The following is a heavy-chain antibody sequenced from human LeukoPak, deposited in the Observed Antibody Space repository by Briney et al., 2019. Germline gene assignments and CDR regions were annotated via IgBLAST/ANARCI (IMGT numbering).Heavy chain of an antibody. Sequence: SETLSLTCAVYGGSFSGYYWSWIRQPPGKGLEWIGEINHSGSTNYNPSLKSRVTISVDTSKNQFSLKLSSVTAADTAVYYCVHHCSSTSYSPYYFDYWGQGTLVTVSS. CDR3: VHHCSSTSYSPYYFDY. CDR2: INHSGST. J-gene: IGHJ4*02. D-gene: IGHD2-2*01. CDR1: GGSFSGYY. V-gene: IGHV4-34*01.